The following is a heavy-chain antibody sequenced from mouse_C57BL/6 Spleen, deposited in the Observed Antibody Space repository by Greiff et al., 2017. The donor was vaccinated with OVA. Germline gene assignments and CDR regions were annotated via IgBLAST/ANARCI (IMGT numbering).Heavy chain of an antibody. V-gene: IGHV1-19*01. CDR2: INPYNGGT. CDR3: ARRDYSNRFDY. Sequence: EVQLQQSGPVLVKPGASVKMSCKASGYTFTDYYMNWVKQSHGKSLEWIGVINPYNGGTSYNQKFKGKATLTVDKSSSTAYMELNSLTSEDAAVYYCARRDYSNRFDYWGQGTTLTVSS. D-gene: IGHD2-5*01. CDR1: GYTFTDYY. J-gene: IGHJ2*01.